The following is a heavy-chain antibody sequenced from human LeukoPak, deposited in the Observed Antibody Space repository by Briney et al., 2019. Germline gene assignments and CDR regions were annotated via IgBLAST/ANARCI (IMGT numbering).Heavy chain of an antibody. Sequence: RGTLRLSCAASGFTFSTYGMSWVREAPGQGLEWVSAISGRVTNTYYADSVEGRFTNSRDNSQNTLYLQTNSLRAEDTAVYYCAKRSDYGSNGNYFHSWRQGTPVTVSS. CDR2: ISGRVTNT. J-gene: IGHJ4*02. CDR1: GFTFSTYG. D-gene: IGHD4-23*01. CDR3: AKRSDYGSNGNYFHS. V-gene: IGHV3-23*01.